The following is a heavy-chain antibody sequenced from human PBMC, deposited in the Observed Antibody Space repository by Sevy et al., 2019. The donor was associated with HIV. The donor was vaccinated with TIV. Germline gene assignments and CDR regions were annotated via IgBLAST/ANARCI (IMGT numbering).Heavy chain of an antibody. CDR2: FDPEDGET. Sequence: ASVMVSCKVSGYTLTKLPMHWVRQAPGKGLEWMGGFDPEDGETIYAQRIQGRVTMTEDTSTDTAYMELSSLRSEDTAVYYCATLDFWSENPFYGTDVWGQGTTVTVSS. CDR1: GYTLTKLP. D-gene: IGHD3-3*01. CDR3: ATLDFWSENPFYGTDV. V-gene: IGHV1-24*01. J-gene: IGHJ6*02.